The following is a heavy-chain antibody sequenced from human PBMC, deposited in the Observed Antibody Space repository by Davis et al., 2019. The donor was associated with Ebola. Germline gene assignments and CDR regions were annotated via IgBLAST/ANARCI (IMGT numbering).Heavy chain of an antibody. Sequence: GGSLRLSCAASGFTFSSYAMSWVRQAPGKGLEWVSAISGSGGSTYYADSVKGRFTISRANSKNTQYLQMNSLRAEDTAVYYCARDTYYYGSGSYMYGMDVWGKGTTVTVSS. D-gene: IGHD3-10*01. CDR3: ARDTYYYGSGSYMYGMDV. V-gene: IGHV3-23*01. J-gene: IGHJ6*04. CDR1: GFTFSSYA. CDR2: ISGSGGST.